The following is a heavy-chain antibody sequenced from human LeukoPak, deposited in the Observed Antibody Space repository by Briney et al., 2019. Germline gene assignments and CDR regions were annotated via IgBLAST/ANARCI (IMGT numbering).Heavy chain of an antibody. V-gene: IGHV1-2*06. CDR1: GYTFTGYY. D-gene: IGHD2-2*01. J-gene: IGHJ4*02. Sequence: ASVTVSCKASGYTFTGYYLYWVRQAPGQGLEWMGRINPNSGGTNYAQKFQGRVTMTRDTSISTAYMELSRLGSDDTAVYYCARVVPAATLDYWGQGTLVTVSS. CDR3: ARVVPAATLDY. CDR2: INPNSGGT.